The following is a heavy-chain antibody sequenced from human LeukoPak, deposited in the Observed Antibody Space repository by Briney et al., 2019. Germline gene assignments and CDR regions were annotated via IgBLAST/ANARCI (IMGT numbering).Heavy chain of an antibody. J-gene: IGHJ4*02. CDR2: INWNGGST. CDR3: ARELPPLEKYYFDY. V-gene: IGHV3-20*04. CDR1: GFTFDDYG. Sequence: GGSLRLSCAASGFTFDDYGMSWVRQAPGKGLEWVSGINWNGGSTGYADSVKGRFTISRDNSKNTLSLQMNSLRAEDTAVYYCARELPPLEKYYFDYWGQGTLVTVSS. D-gene: IGHD3-3*01.